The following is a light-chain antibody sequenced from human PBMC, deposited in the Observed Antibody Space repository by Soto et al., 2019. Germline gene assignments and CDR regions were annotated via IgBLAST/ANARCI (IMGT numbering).Light chain of an antibody. Sequence: DIQMTQSPSSLSAYVGDRVTITCRASQGISNYLAWYQQKPGKVPKLLIYGVSTLQSGVPSRFSGSRSGTDFTLSISSLQPEDVATYDCQQYNSAHTWTFGQGTKVEIK. J-gene: IGKJ1*01. CDR2: GVS. V-gene: IGKV1-27*01. CDR3: QQYNSAHTWT. CDR1: QGISNY.